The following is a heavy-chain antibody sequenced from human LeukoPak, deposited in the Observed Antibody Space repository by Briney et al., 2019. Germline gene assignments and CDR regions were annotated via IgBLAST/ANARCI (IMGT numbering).Heavy chain of an antibody. D-gene: IGHD1-26*01. CDR2: IYYSGST. V-gene: IGHV4-59*01. CDR1: GGSISSYY. CDR3: ARTTGGSYAYYFDY. J-gene: IGHJ4*02. Sequence: KPSETLSLTCTVSGGSISSYYWSWIRQPPGKGLEWIGYIYYSGSTNYNPSLKSRVTISVDTSKNQFSLKLSSVTAADTAVYYCARTTGGSYAYYFDYWGQGTLVTVSS.